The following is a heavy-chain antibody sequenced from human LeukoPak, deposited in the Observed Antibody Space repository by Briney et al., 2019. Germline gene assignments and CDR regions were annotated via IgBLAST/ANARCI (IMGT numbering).Heavy chain of an antibody. J-gene: IGHJ4*02. V-gene: IGHV3-30-3*01. CDR1: RFTFSSYA. CDR3: ASLYSSGWSFDY. Sequence: GRSLRLSCAASRFTFSSYAMHWVRQAPGKGLEWVAVISYDGSNKYYADSVKGRFTISRDNSKNTLYLQMNSLRAEDTAVYYCASLYSSGWSFDYWGQGTLVTVSS. CDR2: ISYDGSNK. D-gene: IGHD6-19*01.